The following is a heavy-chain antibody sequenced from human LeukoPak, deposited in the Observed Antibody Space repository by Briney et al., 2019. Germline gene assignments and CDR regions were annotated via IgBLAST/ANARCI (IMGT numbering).Heavy chain of an antibody. J-gene: IGHJ4*02. D-gene: IGHD3-10*01. CDR3: ERHPDYYGSGSYLGF. V-gene: IGHV4-39*01. CDR2: IVYSGHT. Sequence: SEPLSLPCTVSGCSFRRCHHYWGWIRQPPGKDQEWIGRIVYSGHTYYTPSLKSRSTISVDTSKNQISMSLNSVTAADTDVYYCERHPDYYGSGSYLGFWGQGTLVTVSS. CDR1: GCSFRRCHHY.